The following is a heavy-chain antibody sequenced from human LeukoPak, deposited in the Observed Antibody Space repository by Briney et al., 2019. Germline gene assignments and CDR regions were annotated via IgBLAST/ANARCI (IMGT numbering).Heavy chain of an antibody. J-gene: IGHJ1*01. CDR2: INTSGGST. CDR3: ARGTGIAAAVTSLFQY. CDR1: GYTFSSYY. V-gene: IGHV1-46*01. D-gene: IGHD6-13*01. Sequence: SVKVSCKASGYTFSSYYMNWVRQAPGQGPEWMGVINTSGGSTSYAQKFQGRVTMTRDTSTRTVYMELSSLRSEDTAVYYCARGTGIAAAVTSLFQYWGQGTLVTVSS.